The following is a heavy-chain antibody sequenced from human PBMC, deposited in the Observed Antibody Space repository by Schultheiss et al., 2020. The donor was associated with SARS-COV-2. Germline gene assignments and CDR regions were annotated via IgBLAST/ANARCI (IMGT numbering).Heavy chain of an antibody. V-gene: IGHV4-4*02. J-gene: IGHJ4*02. D-gene: IGHD5-18*01. CDR1: GGSISSSNW. Sequence: SETLSLTCAVSGGSISSSNWWSWVRQPPGKGLEWIGEINHSGSTYYNPSLKSRVTISVDTSKNQFSLKLSSVTAADTAVYYCARGGYSYGYGSWGQGTLVTVSS. CDR3: ARGGYSYGYGS. CDR2: INHSGST.